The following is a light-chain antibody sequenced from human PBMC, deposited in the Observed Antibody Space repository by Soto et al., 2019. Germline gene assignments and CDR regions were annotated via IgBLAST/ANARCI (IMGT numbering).Light chain of an antibody. V-gene: IGLV8-61*01. CDR2: STN. J-gene: IGLJ3*02. CDR3: VLYMGSGVWV. Sequence: QTVVTQEPSFSVSPGRTVTLTCGLSSGSVSTSSYPSWYQQTPGQAPRTLIYSTNTRSSGVPDRFSGSILGNKAALTITGAQADDESAYYCVLYMGSGVWVFGGGTKLTVL. CDR1: SGSVSTSSY.